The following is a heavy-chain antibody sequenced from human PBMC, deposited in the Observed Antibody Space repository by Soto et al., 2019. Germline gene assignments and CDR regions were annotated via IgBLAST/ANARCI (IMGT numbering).Heavy chain of an antibody. V-gene: IGHV4-34*01. D-gene: IGHD3-3*01. CDR3: ASGRITMCAPLDY. J-gene: IGHJ4*02. CDR1: VGTFSGYY. CDR2: NKHSGTT. Sequence: PSESLSLTCAVYVGTFSGYYRSSIRQPAGKGLEWIGQNKHSGTTNYNPSLKSRVTLSQDNSKNQFSLKRNSVAAADTAIHYPASGRITMCAPLDYWAQGTVVPVSS.